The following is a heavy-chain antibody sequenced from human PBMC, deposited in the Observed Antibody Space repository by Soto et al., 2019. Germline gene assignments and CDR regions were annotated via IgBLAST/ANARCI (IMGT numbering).Heavy chain of an antibody. Sequence: PSETLSLTCTVSGGSISSSGYSWGWIRQPPGKGLEWIGSIYYSGNTYYKPSLKSRVTISVDTSKNQFSLKLSSVTAADMAVYYCASRPSGSYVYWGQGTLVTVSS. D-gene: IGHD1-26*01. V-gene: IGHV4-39*01. CDR3: ASRPSGSYVY. J-gene: IGHJ4*02. CDR1: GGSISSSGYS. CDR2: IYYSGNT.